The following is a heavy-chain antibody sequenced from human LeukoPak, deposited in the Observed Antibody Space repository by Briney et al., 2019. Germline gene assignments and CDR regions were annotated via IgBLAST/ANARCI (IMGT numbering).Heavy chain of an antibody. J-gene: IGHJ3*02. CDR2: LTDSGGTT. V-gene: IGHV3-23*01. CDR3: AKKRDAFDI. D-gene: IGHD5-24*01. Sequence: PGGPLRLSCVASGFTFSSYAMGWVRQAPGKRPEWVSSLTDSGGTTYYVDSVKGRFTISRDNSKNTLYLHMNSLRAEDTAMHYCAKKRDAFDIWGQGTVVTVSS. CDR1: GFTFSSYA.